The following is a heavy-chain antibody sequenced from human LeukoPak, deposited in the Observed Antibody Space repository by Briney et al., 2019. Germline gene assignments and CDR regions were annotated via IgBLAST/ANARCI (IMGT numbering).Heavy chain of an antibody. J-gene: IGHJ6*03. D-gene: IGHD2-15*01. CDR3: ARSVEGYCSGGSCYSYYYYMDV. Sequence: PSETLSLTCTVSGGSISTYYWSWIRQPPGKGLEWIGYIYYSGSTNYNPSLKSRVTISVDTSKNQFSLKLSSVTAADTAVYYCARSVEGYCSGGSCYSYYYYMDVWGKGTTVTVSS. CDR1: GGSISTYY. CDR2: IYYSGST. V-gene: IGHV4-59*01.